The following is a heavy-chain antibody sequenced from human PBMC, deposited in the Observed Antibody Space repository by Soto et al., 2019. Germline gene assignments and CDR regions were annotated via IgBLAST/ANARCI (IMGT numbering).Heavy chain of an antibody. Sequence: QVQLVESGGGLVKTGGSLRIVCEASGFTFSDYYMSWVRQAPGKGLEWVSYISSSGNIIYYADSVKGRFTISRDNAKNSVYLQMNSLRADDTALYFCAKMSSENYYDPVFSWGQGTLVTVSS. CDR1: GFTFSDYY. CDR3: AKMSSENYYDPVFS. D-gene: IGHD3-22*01. V-gene: IGHV3-11*01. J-gene: IGHJ4*02. CDR2: ISSSGNII.